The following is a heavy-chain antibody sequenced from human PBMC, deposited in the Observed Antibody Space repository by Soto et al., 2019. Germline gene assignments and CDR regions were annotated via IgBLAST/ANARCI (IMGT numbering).Heavy chain of an antibody. D-gene: IGHD3-10*01. V-gene: IGHV3-23*01. CDR1: GFTFNNYA. J-gene: IGHJ4*02. CDR3: AKGRGGSGSLTPRVDC. CDR2: ISGGGDTT. Sequence: EVQLLESGGGLVQPGGSLRLSCAASGFTFNNYAMTWVRQPPGEGLEWVSAISGGGDTTSYADSVKGRCTVSRDGSKNPLYLQMSTLRAEDTALYYCAKGRGGSGSLTPRVDCWGQGTLVTVSA.